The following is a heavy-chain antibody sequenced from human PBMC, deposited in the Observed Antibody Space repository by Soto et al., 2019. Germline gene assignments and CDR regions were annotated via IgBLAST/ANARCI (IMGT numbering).Heavy chain of an antibody. CDR2: IYHSGTT. Sequence: QVQLQESGPGLVKPSETLSLTCTVSGASISSGGHYWSWFRQPPGKGLEWIGYIYHSGTTYYIPSLRSRVTLSVDTSLNQFSLKLNSVTAADTAVYYCARDREWGPFDPWGQGILVTVSS. V-gene: IGHV4-31*03. J-gene: IGHJ5*02. CDR3: ARDREWGPFDP. D-gene: IGHD3-16*01. CDR1: GASISSGGHY.